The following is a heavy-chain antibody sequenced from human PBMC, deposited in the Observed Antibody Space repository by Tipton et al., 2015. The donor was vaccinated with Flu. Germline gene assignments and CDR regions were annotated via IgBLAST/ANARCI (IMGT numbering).Heavy chain of an antibody. Sequence: TLSLTCTVSGGSISSYTYYWGWFRQSPGTGLEWIGSIYYSGTTYYNPSLKSRVTMSIDTSKNQFSLKVTSVTAADTAVYYCARDPAGYYDNSAYYIFDYWGQGTLVTVSS. D-gene: IGHD3-22*01. CDR3: ARDPAGYYDNSAYYIFDY. J-gene: IGHJ4*02. CDR2: IYYSGTT. CDR1: GGSISSYTYY. V-gene: IGHV4-39*07.